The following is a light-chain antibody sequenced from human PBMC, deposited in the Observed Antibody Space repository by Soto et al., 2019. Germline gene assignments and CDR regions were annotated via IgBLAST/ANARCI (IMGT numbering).Light chain of an antibody. CDR1: QSVASN. V-gene: IGKV3-15*01. CDR3: QHYNNWPIT. CDR2: GTS. Sequence: EIVMTQSPASLSVSPGEGVRLSCRASQSVASNLAWYQQKPGQAPRLLIYGTSTRATGVPDRFSGSGSGTDFTLTISSLQAADFAVYHCQHYNNWPITFGQGTRLEI. J-gene: IGKJ5*01.